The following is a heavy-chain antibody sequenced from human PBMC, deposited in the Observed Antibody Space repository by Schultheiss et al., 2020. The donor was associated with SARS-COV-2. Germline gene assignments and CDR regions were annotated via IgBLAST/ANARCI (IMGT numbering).Heavy chain of an antibody. CDR1: GGSISSSNW. J-gene: IGHJ6*02. Sequence: SETLSLTCAVSGGSISSSNWWSWVRQPPGKGLEWIGEINHSGSTNYNPSLKSRVTISVDTSKNQFSLKLSSVTPEDTAVYYCARRAGQPNYYYGMDVWGQGTTVTVSS. CDR3: ARRAGQPNYYYGMDV. CDR2: INHSGST. V-gene: IGHV4-4*02. D-gene: IGHD6-13*01.